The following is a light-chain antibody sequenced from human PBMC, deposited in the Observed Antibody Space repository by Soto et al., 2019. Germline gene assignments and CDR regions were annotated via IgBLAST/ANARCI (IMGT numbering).Light chain of an antibody. Sequence: DVVMSQSPLSLSVTPGQPASISCKSSQSLLHITGEAFLFWYLQKPGQSPQLLIYEVSTRVSGVPDRFSGSRAGTDFTLEISRVETDDVGIYYCMQCTQLPPTFGQGTRLGIE. CDR2: EVS. CDR3: MQCTQLPPT. CDR1: QSLLHITGEAF. J-gene: IGKJ5*01. V-gene: IGKV2-29*03.